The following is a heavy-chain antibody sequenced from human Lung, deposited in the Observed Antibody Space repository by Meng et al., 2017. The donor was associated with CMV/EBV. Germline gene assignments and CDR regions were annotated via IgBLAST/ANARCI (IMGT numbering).Heavy chain of an antibody. D-gene: IGHD2-2*02. CDR3: ATVPLTYRGNSCYKNMDV. J-gene: IGHJ6*02. Sequence: XCEASGFTFSTAWMNWVRQAPGKGLEWVGRIKSKSDGVTTDYAAPVKGRFTISRDDSNNTLYLQMHSLKSEDTAVYYCATVPLTYRGNSCYKNMDVXGQGXSVTVSS. CDR2: IKSKSDGVTT. CDR1: GFTFSTAW. V-gene: IGHV3-15*01.